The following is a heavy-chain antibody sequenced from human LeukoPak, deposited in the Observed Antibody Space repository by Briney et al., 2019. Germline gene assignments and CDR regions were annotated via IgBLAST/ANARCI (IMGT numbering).Heavy chain of an antibody. Sequence: SETLSLTCTVSGDSISSYYWNWIRQPPGKGLEWIGYGHYSGSTNYNPSLKSRVTFSVDTSKNQFSLKLSSVTAADTAVYYCARWGEASALRVHAFDIWGQGTLVTVSS. J-gene: IGHJ3*02. CDR2: GHYSGST. D-gene: IGHD3-10*01. CDR1: GDSISSYY. CDR3: ARWGEASALRVHAFDI. V-gene: IGHV4-59*01.